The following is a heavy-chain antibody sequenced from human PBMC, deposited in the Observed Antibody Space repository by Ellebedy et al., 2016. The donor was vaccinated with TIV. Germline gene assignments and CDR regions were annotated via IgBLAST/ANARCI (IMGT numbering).Heavy chain of an antibody. CDR2: ISSSSSTI. V-gene: IGHV3-48*02. CDR3: AREYPASYYGSGSPLRY. CDR1: GFTFSSYS. D-gene: IGHD3-10*01. Sequence: GESLKISXAASGFTFSSYSMNWVRQAPGKGLEWVSYISSSSSTIYYADSVKGRFTISRDNAKNSLYLQMNSLRDEDTAVYYCAREYPASYYGSGSPLRYWGQGTLVTVSS. J-gene: IGHJ4*02.